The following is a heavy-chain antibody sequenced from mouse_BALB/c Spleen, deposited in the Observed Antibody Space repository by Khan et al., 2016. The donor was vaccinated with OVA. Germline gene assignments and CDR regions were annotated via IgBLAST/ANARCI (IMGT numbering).Heavy chain of an antibody. CDR3: ARSMITTWYFDV. Sequence: EVELVESGGGLVQPGGSRKLSCAASGFTFSSFGMHWVRQAPEKGLEWVAYISFGSATIYYADTVKGRFTISRDPPKNTLFLQMTSLRSEDSAIYYCARSMITTWYFDVWGAGTTVTVSS. D-gene: IGHD2-4*01. J-gene: IGHJ1*01. CDR2: ISFGSATI. V-gene: IGHV5-17*02. CDR1: GFTFSSFG.